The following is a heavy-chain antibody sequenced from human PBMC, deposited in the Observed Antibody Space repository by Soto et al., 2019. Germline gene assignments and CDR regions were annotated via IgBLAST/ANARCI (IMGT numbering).Heavy chain of an antibody. V-gene: IGHV1-18*01. CDR2: IGSGNP. Sequence: QVQLVQSGATQEKPGASVKVSCEAFGYSFDSYAYSWVRQAPGQGLEWMGRIGSGNPNYAPKLQGRVTMTTDTSTNTAYMELRSLRSDDTALYYCARENDPYGFELWGQGTMVTVSS. CDR3: ARENDPYGFEL. CDR1: GYSFDSYA. J-gene: IGHJ3*01.